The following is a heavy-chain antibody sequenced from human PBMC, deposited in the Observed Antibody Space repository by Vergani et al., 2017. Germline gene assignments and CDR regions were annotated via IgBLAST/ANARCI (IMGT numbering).Heavy chain of an antibody. V-gene: IGHV3-30*02. CDR3: AKGSRIVVAESID. D-gene: IGHD3-22*01. CDR1: GCTFSSYG. CDR2: IRYDGSNK. Sequence: QVQLVESGGGVVQPGGSLRLSCAASGCTFSSYGMHWVRQAPGKGLEWVAFIRYDGSNKYYADSVKGRFTISRDNSKNTLYLQMNSLRAEDTAVYYCAKGSRIVVAESIDWGQGTLVTVSS. J-gene: IGHJ4*02.